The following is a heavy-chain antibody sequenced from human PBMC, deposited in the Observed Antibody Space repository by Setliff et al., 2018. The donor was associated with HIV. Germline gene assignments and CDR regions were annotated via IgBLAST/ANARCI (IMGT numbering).Heavy chain of an antibody. CDR2: ISGSGST. CDR3: ARRVLESQLLGRANDAFDI. D-gene: IGHD2-2*01. V-gene: IGHV4-61*09. CDR1: GDSIIGSISGPY. Sequence: SETLSLTCSVSGDSIIGSISGPYWSWIRQPAGKGLQWIGHISGSGSTNYNPSLTSRVSISVDTSKNHFSLRLHSALASDTAVYFCARRVLESQLLGRANDAFDIWGQGTMVTVS. J-gene: IGHJ3*02.